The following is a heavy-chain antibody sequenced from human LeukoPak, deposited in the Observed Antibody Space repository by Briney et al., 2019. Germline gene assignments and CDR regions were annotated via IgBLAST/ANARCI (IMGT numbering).Heavy chain of an antibody. D-gene: IGHD2-2*01. Sequence: SETLSLTCTVSGYSISSGYYWGWIRQPPGKGLEWIGSIYHSGSTYYNPSLKSRVTISVDTSKNQFSLKLSSVTAADTAVYYCARGSTSSFQHWGQGTLVTVSS. CDR2: IYHSGST. V-gene: IGHV4-38-2*02. CDR3: ARGSTSSFQH. J-gene: IGHJ1*01. CDR1: GYSISSGYY.